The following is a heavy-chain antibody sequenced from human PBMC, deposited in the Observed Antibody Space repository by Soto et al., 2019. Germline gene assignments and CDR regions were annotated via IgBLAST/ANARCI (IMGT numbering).Heavy chain of an antibody. V-gene: IGHV4-59*01. CDR3: ARSGGRY. CDR2: IYYSGST. J-gene: IGHJ4*02. CDR1: GGSISSYY. Sequence: SETLSLTCTVSGGSISSYYWSWIRQPPGKGLEWIGYIYYSGSTNYNPSLKSRVTISVDTSKNQFSLKLSSVTAADTAVYYCARSGGRYWGQGTLVTVSS. D-gene: IGHD2-8*02.